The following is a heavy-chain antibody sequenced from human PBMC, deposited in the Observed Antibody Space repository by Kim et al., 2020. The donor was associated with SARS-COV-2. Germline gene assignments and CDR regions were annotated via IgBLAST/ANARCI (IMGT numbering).Heavy chain of an antibody. D-gene: IGHD1-26*01. CDR2: INWDGTRT. V-gene: IGHV3-23*01. CDR3: AKGVINSGFDY. Sequence: GSLRLSCVASGFTFSTSPMGWVRQAPGKGLEWVSRINWDGTRTYYADSVKGRVTMSSDKSKNMVYLHMNSLRVEDTAVYYCAKGVINSGFDYWGQGT. J-gene: IGHJ4*02. CDR1: GFTFSTSP.